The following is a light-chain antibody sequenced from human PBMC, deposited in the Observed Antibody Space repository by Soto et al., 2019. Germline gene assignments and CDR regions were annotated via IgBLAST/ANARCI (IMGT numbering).Light chain of an antibody. V-gene: IGLV1-47*01. Sequence: QSVLTQPPSASGTPGQMVTISSSGGTSNIGTNYVSWYQHLPGTAPKLLIYGNNQRPSGVPDRFSGSKSGTSASLAISGLRSDDEADYYCAVWDDSLSGVVFGGGTKLTVL. J-gene: IGLJ3*02. CDR1: TSNIGTNY. CDR3: AVWDDSLSGVV. CDR2: GNN.